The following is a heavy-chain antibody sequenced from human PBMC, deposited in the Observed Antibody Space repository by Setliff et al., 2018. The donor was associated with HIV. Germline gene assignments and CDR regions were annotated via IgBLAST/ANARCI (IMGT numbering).Heavy chain of an antibody. CDR2: INPNNGNT. V-gene: IGHV1-18*01. J-gene: IGHJ6*03. CDR3: ARDLTEVTSTSRRYYYYMAV. D-gene: IGHD4-17*01. Sequence: ASVKVSCKASGYTFTSYAVYWVRQAPGQGLEWVGWINPNNGNTKYAQNFQGRVSMTTTDTSTTTAYMELRSLTSDDTAVYFCARDLTEVTSTSRRYYYYMAVWGKGTTVTVSS. CDR1: GYTFTSYA.